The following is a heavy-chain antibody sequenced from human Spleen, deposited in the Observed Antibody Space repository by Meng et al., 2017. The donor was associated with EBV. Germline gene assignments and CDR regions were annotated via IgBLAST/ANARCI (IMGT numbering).Heavy chain of an antibody. D-gene: IGHD1-14*01. V-gene: IGHV4-30-4*01. CDR2: IYFSGST. Sequence: VELQESGPGMLKPYQTPSLTCAVSGDSISGGGNYWSWIRQPPGKGLEWIGYIYFSGSTYYNPSLRSRITISLDTSDNHFSLKLTSVTAADTAVYYCAGRDHAPLYWGQGALVTVSS. J-gene: IGHJ4*02. CDR3: AGRDHAPLY. CDR1: GDSISGGGNY.